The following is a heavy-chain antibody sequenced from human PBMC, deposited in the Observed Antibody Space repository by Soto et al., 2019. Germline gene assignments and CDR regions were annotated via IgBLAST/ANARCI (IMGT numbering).Heavy chain of an antibody. V-gene: IGHV3-21*01. CDR2: ISSSSSYI. CDR1: GFTFSSYS. J-gene: IGHJ6*02. CDR3: AREGVQHGSGPYYYYGMDV. Sequence: EVQLVESGGGLVKPGGSLRLSCAASGFTFSSYSMNWVRQAPGKGLEWVSSISSSSSYIYYADSVKGRFTISRDNAKNSLYVQRNSLRAEDTAVYYCAREGVQHGSGPYYYYGMDVWGQGTTVTVSS. D-gene: IGHD3-10*01.